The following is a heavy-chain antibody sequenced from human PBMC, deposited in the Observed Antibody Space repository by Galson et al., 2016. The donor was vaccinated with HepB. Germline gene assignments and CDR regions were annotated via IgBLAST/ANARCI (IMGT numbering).Heavy chain of an antibody. CDR3: ARGDVVAAMGTDAFDL. CDR2: IYSSGST. CDR1: GGSISSGTYY. Sequence: TLSLTCTVSGGSISSGTYYWSWIRQPAGKRLEWIGRIYSSGSTTYNPSPKSRVTMSVETSKNQFSVKLTSLTAADTSVYYCARGDVVAAMGTDAFDLWGQGTMVTVSS. D-gene: IGHD1-26*01. V-gene: IGHV4-61*02. J-gene: IGHJ3*01.